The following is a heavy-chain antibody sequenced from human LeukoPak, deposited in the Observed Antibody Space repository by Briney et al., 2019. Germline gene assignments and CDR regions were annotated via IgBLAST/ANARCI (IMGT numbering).Heavy chain of an antibody. D-gene: IGHD6-19*01. Sequence: PGGSLRLSCAASGFTFSSYEMNWVCQAPGKGLEWVSYISSSGSTIYYADSVKGRFTISRDNAKNSLYLQMNSLRAEDTAVYYCARAASGWDNWFDPWGQGTLVTVSS. CDR1: GFTFSSYE. V-gene: IGHV3-48*03. CDR2: ISSSGSTI. CDR3: ARAASGWDNWFDP. J-gene: IGHJ5*02.